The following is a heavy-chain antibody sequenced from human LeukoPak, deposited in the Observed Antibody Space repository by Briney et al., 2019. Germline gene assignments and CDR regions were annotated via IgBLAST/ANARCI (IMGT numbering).Heavy chain of an antibody. D-gene: IGHD6-19*01. J-gene: IGHJ5*02. CDR1: GDSISSYT. Sequence: SEPLSLICTVSGDSISSYTWSWTRQTAGMGLEGLGRIYSSGNPNHNPSFESRVTMSRDMSNNQFSLKLTSMTAADTAGYYCARETHNTGWYGDLWGQGVLVTVSS. CDR2: IYSSGNP. CDR3: ARETHNTGWYGDL. V-gene: IGHV4-4*07.